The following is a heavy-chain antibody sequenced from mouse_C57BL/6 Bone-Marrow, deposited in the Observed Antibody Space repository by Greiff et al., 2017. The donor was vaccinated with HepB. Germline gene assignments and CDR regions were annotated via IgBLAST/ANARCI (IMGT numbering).Heavy chain of an antibody. J-gene: IGHJ3*01. CDR1: GYAFSSSW. CDR2: IHPGDGDT. D-gene: IGHD1-1*01. V-gene: IGHV1-82*01. CDR3: ANYYYGSSYGFAY. Sequence: QVQLKESGPELVKPGASVKISCKASGYAFSSSWMNWVKQRPGKGLEWIGRIHPGDGDTNYNGKFKGKATLTADKSSSTAYMQLSSLTSEDSAVYFCANYYYGSSYGFAYWGQGTLVTVSA.